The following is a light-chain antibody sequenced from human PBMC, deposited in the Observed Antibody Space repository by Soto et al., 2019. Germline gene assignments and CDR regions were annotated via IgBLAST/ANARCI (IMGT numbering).Light chain of an antibody. CDR3: KQTYRTPLT. J-gene: IGKJ4*01. V-gene: IGKV1-39*01. Sequence: DIQMTQFPLSLSASVGDRVTITCRASQTIRSHLNRYQQKPGEAPKIVIYATSTLQSGVPSRFNGSVSGTDFTLTICSLQPEDFATYYCKQTYRTPLTFGGGTKV. CDR2: ATS. CDR1: QTIRSH.